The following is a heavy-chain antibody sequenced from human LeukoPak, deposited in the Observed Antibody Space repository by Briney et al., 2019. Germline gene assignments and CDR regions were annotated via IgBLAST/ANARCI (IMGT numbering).Heavy chain of an antibody. D-gene: IGHD3-10*01. CDR1: GYTFTGYY. Sequence: ASVKVSCKASGYTFTGYYLHWVRQAPGQGLEWMGWINPNSGGTNYAQKFQGRVTVTRDTSISTAYMDLSRLRPDDTAVYYCARGYGSGPNYYYVMDVWGQGTTVTVSS. J-gene: IGHJ6*02. CDR3: ARGYGSGPNYYYVMDV. V-gene: IGHV1-2*02. CDR2: INPNSGGT.